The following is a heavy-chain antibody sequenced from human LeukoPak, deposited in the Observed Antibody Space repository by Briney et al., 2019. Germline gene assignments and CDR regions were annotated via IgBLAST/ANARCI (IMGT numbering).Heavy chain of an antibody. CDR3: G. Sequence: GGSLRLSCAASGFTFSRYWMTWVRQAPGKGLEWVASIKQDGSKTYYLESVKGRFSISRDNAKNSLFLEVNSLRAEDTALYFDGWGQGTM. CDR1: GFTFSRYW. V-gene: IGHV3-7*01. CDR2: IKQDGSKT. J-gene: IGHJ3*01.